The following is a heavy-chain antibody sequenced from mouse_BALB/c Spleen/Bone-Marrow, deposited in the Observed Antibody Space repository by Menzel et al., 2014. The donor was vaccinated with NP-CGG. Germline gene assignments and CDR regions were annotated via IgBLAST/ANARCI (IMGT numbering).Heavy chain of an antibody. J-gene: IGHJ4*01. Sequence: QVQLKQSGAELAKPGASVKMSCKASGYTFTSYWMHWVKQRPGRGLEWIGYINPSTGYTDYNQKFNDKATLTADESSSTAYMQLSSLTSKDSAVYYCARGNPLYAMDYWGQGTSVTVSS. D-gene: IGHD2-1*01. CDR3: ARGNPLYAMDY. V-gene: IGHV1-7*01. CDR2: INPSTGYT. CDR1: GYTFTSYW.